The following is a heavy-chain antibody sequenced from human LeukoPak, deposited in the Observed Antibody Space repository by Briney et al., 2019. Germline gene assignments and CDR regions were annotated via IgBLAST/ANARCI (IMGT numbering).Heavy chain of an antibody. D-gene: IGHD4-17*01. CDR3: ATLPPRAYGDYLLAYYYYGMDV. V-gene: IGHV4-34*01. CDR1: GGSFSGYY. Sequence: SETLSLTCAVYGGSFSGYYWSWIRQPPGKGLEWIGEINHSGSTNYNPSLKSRVIISVDTSKNQFSLKLSSVTAADTAVYYCATLPPRAYGDYLLAYYYYGMDVWGQGTTVTVSS. CDR2: INHSGST. J-gene: IGHJ6*02.